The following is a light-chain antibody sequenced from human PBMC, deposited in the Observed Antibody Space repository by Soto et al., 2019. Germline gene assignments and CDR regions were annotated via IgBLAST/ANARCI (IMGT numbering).Light chain of an antibody. CDR1: QSVSRSS. V-gene: IGKV3-20*01. J-gene: IGKJ1*01. CDR2: GAS. CDR3: QQYGSSPRT. Sequence: EIVLMQSPGTLSLSPGERATLSCRASQSVSRSSLAWYQQKPGQAPRLLIYGASNRATGIPDRFSGSGSGTDFTLTINRLEPEDFAVYYCQQYGSSPRTFGQGTKVEIK.